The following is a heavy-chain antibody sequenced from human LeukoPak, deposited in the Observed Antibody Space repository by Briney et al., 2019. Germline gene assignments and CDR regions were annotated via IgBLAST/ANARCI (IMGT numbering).Heavy chain of an antibody. CDR1: GFTFSNFW. Sequence: GGSLRLSCAASGFTFSNFWMSWVRQAPGRGLEWVANIHPEGNEKYHVESVKGRFTISRDNAKNSLFLQMNGLRVEDTAVYYCVKDLNWAFDYWGQGTLVTVSS. D-gene: IGHD3-16*01. V-gene: IGHV3-7*01. CDR3: VKDLNWAFDY. CDR2: IHPEGNEK. J-gene: IGHJ4*02.